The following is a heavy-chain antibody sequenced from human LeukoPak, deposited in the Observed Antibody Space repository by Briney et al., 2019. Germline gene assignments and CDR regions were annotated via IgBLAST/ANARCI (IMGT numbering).Heavy chain of an antibody. CDR2: INPNSGGT. Sequence: ASVKVSCKASGYTFTGYYMHWVRQAPGQGLEWMGWINPNSGGTNYAQKFQGRVTMTRDTSISTAYMELSRLRSDDTAVYYCARGDIVVVPAAIQFDYWGQGTLVTVSS. CDR1: GYTFTGYY. D-gene: IGHD2-2*02. V-gene: IGHV1-2*02. CDR3: ARGDIVVVPAAIQFDY. J-gene: IGHJ4*02.